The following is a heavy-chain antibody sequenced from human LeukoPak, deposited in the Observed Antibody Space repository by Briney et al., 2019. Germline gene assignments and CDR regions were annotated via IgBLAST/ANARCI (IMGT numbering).Heavy chain of an antibody. CDR3: ARDWASQPLGATTGFDI. D-gene: IGHD1-26*01. J-gene: IGHJ3*02. V-gene: IGHV1-46*01. Sequence: ASVTVSCKASGYTFTSYYMHWARQAPGQGLEWMGIINPSGGSTSYAQKFRGRVTMTRDTSTSTVYMELSSLRSEDTAVYYCARDWASQPLGATTGFDIWGQGTMVTVSS. CDR2: INPSGGST. CDR1: GYTFTSYY.